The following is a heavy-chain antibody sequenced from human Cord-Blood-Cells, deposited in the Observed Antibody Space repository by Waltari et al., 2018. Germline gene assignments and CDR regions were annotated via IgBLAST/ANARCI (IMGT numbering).Heavy chain of an antibody. Sequence: QVQLVQSGAEVKKPGDSVKVSCKASRYTFTGHYMHLVRQAPGQGLEWMGWINPNSGGTNYAQKFQGRVTMTRDTSISTAYMELSRLRSDDTAVYYCARISSSWYAFDIWGQGTMVTVSS. CDR3: ARISSSWYAFDI. V-gene: IGHV1-2*02. J-gene: IGHJ3*02. CDR1: RYTFTGHY. D-gene: IGHD6-13*01. CDR2: INPNSGGT.